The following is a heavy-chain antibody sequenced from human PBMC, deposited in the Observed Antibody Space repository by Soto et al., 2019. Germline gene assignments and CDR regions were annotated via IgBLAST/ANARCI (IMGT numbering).Heavy chain of an antibody. CDR3: AREWGSSWRYWYFDI. V-gene: IGHV4-59*13. CDR2: IYNSGST. Sequence: QVQLQESGPGLVKPSETLSLTCTVSGDSISTYYWSWIRQPPGKELEWIGYIYNSGSTNYNPSLRRRVTIAEDTSKIELSLKLTSVTAADTAVYYCAREWGSSWRYWYFDIWGRGTLVPVSS. J-gene: IGHJ2*01. D-gene: IGHD6-13*01. CDR1: GDSISTYY.